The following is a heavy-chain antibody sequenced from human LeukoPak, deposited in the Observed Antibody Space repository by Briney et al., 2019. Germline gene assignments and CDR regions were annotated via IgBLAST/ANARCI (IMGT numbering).Heavy chain of an antibody. V-gene: IGHV3-13*01. Sequence: PGGSLLLSCAAAGFTFSIYDMHWGRQATGKGLEGVSGIDTAGGAYYPDSVKGRFTMSRDNSKNTLYLQMNSLRAEDTAVYYCAKERASYGVPGLFDYWGQGTLVTVSS. D-gene: IGHD5-18*01. J-gene: IGHJ4*02. CDR3: AKERASYGVPGLFDY. CDR2: IDTAGGA. CDR1: GFTFSIYD.